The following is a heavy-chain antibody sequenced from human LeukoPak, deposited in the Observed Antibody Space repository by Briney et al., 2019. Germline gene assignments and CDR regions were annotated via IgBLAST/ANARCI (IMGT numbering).Heavy chain of an antibody. V-gene: IGHV3-30*18. CDR2: ISYDGSDK. J-gene: IGHJ4*02. Sequence: PGGSLRFPCAASGFTFSSYGMHWVRQAPGKGLEWVAVISYDGSDKYYADSVKGRFTISRDNSKNTLYLQMNSLRAEDTAVYYCAKLLSSALDYWGQGTLVTVSS. CDR1: GFTFSSYG. D-gene: IGHD3-22*01. CDR3: AKLLSSALDY.